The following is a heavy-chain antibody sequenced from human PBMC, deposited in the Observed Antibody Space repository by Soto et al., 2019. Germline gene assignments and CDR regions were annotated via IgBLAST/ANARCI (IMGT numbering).Heavy chain of an antibody. D-gene: IGHD3-10*01. CDR2: INHSGST. CDR3: ASNGDSTNDY. CDR1: GGSFSGYY. Sequence: SETLSLTCAVYGGSFSGYYWSWIRQPPGKGLEWIGEINHSGSTNYNPSLKSRVTISVDTSKNQFSLKLSSVTAADTAVYYCASNGDSTNDYWGQGTLVTVSS. V-gene: IGHV4-34*01. J-gene: IGHJ4*02.